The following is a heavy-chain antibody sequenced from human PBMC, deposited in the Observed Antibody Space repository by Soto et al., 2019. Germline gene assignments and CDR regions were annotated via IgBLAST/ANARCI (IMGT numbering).Heavy chain of an antibody. V-gene: IGHV1-18*01. Sequence: ASVKVSCEASGYTFTSYGISWVRQAPGQGLEWMGWISACNGNTNYAQKLQGRVTITTDTSTSTAYMELSSLRSEDTAVYYCASGITIFGVAPWNAFDIWGQGTMVTVSS. J-gene: IGHJ3*02. D-gene: IGHD3-3*01. CDR1: GYTFTSYG. CDR2: ISACNGNT. CDR3: ASGITIFGVAPWNAFDI.